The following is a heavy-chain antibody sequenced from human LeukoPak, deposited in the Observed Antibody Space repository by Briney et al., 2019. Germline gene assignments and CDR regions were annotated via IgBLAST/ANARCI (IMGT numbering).Heavy chain of an antibody. Sequence: GRSLRLSCAASGFTFSSYAMHWVRQAPGKGLEWVAVISYDGSNKYYADSVKGRFTISRDNSKNTLYLQMNSLRAEDTAVYYCAKDVKTKPYHDFWSGSPLDVWGQGTTVTVSS. V-gene: IGHV3-30-3*01. CDR2: ISYDGSNK. CDR1: GFTFSSYA. CDR3: AKDVKTKPYHDFWSGSPLDV. D-gene: IGHD3-3*01. J-gene: IGHJ6*02.